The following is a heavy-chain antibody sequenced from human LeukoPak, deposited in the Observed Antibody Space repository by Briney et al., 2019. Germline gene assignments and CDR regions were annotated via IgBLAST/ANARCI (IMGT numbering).Heavy chain of an antibody. J-gene: IGHJ3*02. Sequence: PGGSLRLSCAASGFTFSSYGMHWVRQAPGKVLEWVAFIRYDGSNKYYADSVKGRFTISRDNSKNTLYLQMNSLRAEDTAVYYCESAMIVVGIDAFGIWGQGTMVTVSS. CDR1: GFTFSSYG. CDR2: IRYDGSNK. V-gene: IGHV3-30*02. CDR3: ESAMIVVGIDAFGI. D-gene: IGHD3-22*01.